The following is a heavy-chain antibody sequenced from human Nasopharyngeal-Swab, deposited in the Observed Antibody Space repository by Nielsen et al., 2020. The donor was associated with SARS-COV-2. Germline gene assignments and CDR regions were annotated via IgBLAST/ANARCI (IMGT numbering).Heavy chain of an antibody. Sequence: GESLKISCAASGFTFSSYAMHWVRQAPGKGLEWVAVISYDGSNKYYADSVKGRFTISRDNSKNTLYLQMNSLRAEDTAVYYCARDAPYSSSWAFDYWGQGTLVTVSS. V-gene: IGHV3-30*11. D-gene: IGHD6-13*01. J-gene: IGHJ4*02. CDR1: GFTFSSYA. CDR3: ARDAPYSSSWAFDY. CDR2: ISYDGSNK.